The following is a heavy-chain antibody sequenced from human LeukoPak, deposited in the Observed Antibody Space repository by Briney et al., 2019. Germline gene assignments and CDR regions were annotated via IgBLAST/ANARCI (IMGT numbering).Heavy chain of an antibody. V-gene: IGHV1-69*13. Sequence: SVKVSCKASGGTFSGYAISWVRQAPGQGLEWMGGIISIFGTANYAQKFEGRVTITADESTSTAYMELSSLRSEDTAVYYCARGREGGEQCSFCSRVFDYWGQGTLVTVSS. CDR1: GGTFSGYA. CDR2: IISIFGTA. D-gene: IGHD3-16*01. CDR3: ARGREGGEQCSFCSRVFDY. J-gene: IGHJ4*02.